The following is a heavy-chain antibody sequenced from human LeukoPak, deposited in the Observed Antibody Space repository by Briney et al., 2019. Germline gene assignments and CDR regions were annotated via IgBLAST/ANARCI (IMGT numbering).Heavy chain of an antibody. Sequence: GGSLRLSCAASGFSFNNYAMYWVRQAPGKGLEWVSYISSSSSTIYYADSVKGRFTISRDNAKNSLYLQMNSLRAEDTAVYYCTTVTNEYFQHWGQGTLVTVSS. CDR3: TTVTNEYFQH. J-gene: IGHJ1*01. D-gene: IGHD4-17*01. CDR2: ISSSSSTI. CDR1: GFSFNNYA. V-gene: IGHV3-48*01.